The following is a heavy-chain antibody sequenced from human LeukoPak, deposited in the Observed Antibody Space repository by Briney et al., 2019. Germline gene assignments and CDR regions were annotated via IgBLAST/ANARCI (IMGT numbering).Heavy chain of an antibody. J-gene: IGHJ4*02. D-gene: IGHD6-13*01. CDR3: ARAGVQQQLVPVYFDY. CDR2: IWYDGNNK. V-gene: IGHV3-33*01. Sequence: GGSLRLSCAASGFTFSIYDMHWVRQAPGKGLEWVAVIWYDGNNKYYADSVKGRFTISRDNSKNTLYLQMNSLRAEDTAVYYCARAGVQQQLVPVYFDYWGQGTLVTVSS. CDR1: GFTFSIYD.